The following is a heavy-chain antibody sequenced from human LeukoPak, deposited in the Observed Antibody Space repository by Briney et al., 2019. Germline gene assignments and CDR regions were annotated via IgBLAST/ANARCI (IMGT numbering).Heavy chain of an antibody. CDR2: IRSKAYGGTT. D-gene: IGHD6-13*01. CDR3: IGEAAGTEGFDY. CDR1: GFTFGDYA. V-gene: IGHV3-49*04. J-gene: IGHJ4*02. Sequence: GGSLRLSCTASGFTFGDYAMSWVRQAPGKGLEWVGFIRSKAYGGTTEYAASVKGRFTISRDDSKSIAYLQMNSLKTEDTAVYYCIGEAAGTEGFDYWGQGTLVTVSS.